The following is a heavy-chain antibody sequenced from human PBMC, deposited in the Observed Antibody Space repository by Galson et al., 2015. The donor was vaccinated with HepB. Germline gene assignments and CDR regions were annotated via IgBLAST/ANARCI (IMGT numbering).Heavy chain of an antibody. V-gene: IGHV1-69*13. CDR2: IIPIFGTA. CDR1: GGTFSSYA. CDR3: ARAKSWYGDYVSGLDYYYYMDV. J-gene: IGHJ6*03. Sequence: SVKVSCKASGGTFSSYAISWVRQAPGQGLEWMGGIIPIFGTANYAQKFQGRVTITADESTSTAYMELSSLRSEDTAVYYCARAKSWYGDYVSGLDYYYYMDVWGKGTTVTVSS. D-gene: IGHD4-17*01.